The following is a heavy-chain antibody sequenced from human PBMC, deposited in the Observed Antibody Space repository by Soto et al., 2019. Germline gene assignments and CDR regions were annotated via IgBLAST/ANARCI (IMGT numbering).Heavy chain of an antibody. Sequence: GGSLRHSWAASGLTFGTYAMRWVRQATGKGLEWVAVIYYDGSNRYYGDAVKGRFTISRDNSKSTLYLQMSSLRAEDTAIYYCARAFCTNGVCYYFFDYWGHGTLVTVSS. CDR2: IYYDGSNR. CDR1: GLTFGTYA. V-gene: IGHV3-33*01. D-gene: IGHD2-8*01. J-gene: IGHJ4*01. CDR3: ARAFCTNGVCYYFFDY.